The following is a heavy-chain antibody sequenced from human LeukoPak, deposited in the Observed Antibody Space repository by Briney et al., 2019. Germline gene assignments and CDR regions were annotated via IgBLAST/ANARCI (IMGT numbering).Heavy chain of an antibody. CDR3: ARVGCTNGVCYNWFDP. V-gene: IGHV4-34*01. Sequence: SETLSLTCAVYDGSFSGYYWSWIRQPPGKGLEWIGEINHSGSTNYNPSLKSRVTISVDTSKNQFSLKLSSVTAADTAVYYCARVGCTNGVCYNWFDPWGQGTLVTVSS. D-gene: IGHD2-8*01. CDR1: DGSFSGYY. CDR2: INHSGST. J-gene: IGHJ5*02.